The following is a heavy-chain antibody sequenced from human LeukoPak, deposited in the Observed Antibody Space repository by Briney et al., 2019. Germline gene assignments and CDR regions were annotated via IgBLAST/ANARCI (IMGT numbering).Heavy chain of an antibody. Sequence: PSETLSLTCTVSGGSISSSGYYWGWSREPPGKGLEWIGRIYYSGSTYYNPSLKSRVTISVDTSKNQFSLKLSSVAAADTAVYYCARDPTAAGKRAWFDPWGQGTLVTVSS. CDR3: ARDPTAAGKRAWFDP. CDR1: GGSISSSGYY. V-gene: IGHV4-39*02. CDR2: IYYSGST. J-gene: IGHJ5*02. D-gene: IGHD6-13*01.